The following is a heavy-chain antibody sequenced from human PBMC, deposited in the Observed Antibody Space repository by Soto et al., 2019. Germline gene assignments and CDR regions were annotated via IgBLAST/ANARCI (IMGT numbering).Heavy chain of an antibody. V-gene: IGHV4-39*01. CDR2: IYYSGST. J-gene: IGHJ6*03. D-gene: IGHD4-17*01. Sequence: SETLSLTCTVSGGSISGSSYYWGWIRQPPGKGLEWIGSIYYSGSTYYNPSLKSRVTISVDTSKNQFSLKLSSVTAADTAVYYCARHRPLSYGDYYMDVWGKGTTVTVSS. CDR3: ARHRPLSYGDYYMDV. CDR1: GGSISGSSYY.